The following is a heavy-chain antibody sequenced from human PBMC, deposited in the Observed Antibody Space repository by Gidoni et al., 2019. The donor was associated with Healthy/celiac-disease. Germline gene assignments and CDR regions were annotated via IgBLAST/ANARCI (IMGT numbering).Heavy chain of an antibody. J-gene: IGHJ4*02. CDR3: ARGILGRGRDAYMSLKTRQSYFDY. D-gene: IGHD2-15*01. CDR1: GGSFSPSY. CDR2: INHSGST. Sequence: QVQLQQWGAGLLKPSETLSLTCAVYGGSFSPSYWSWIRRPPGKGLEWMGEINHSGSTNYNPSLKSRVIISVDTSKNQFSLKLSSVTAADTAVYYCARGILGRGRDAYMSLKTRQSYFDYWGQGTLVSVSS. V-gene: IGHV4-34*02.